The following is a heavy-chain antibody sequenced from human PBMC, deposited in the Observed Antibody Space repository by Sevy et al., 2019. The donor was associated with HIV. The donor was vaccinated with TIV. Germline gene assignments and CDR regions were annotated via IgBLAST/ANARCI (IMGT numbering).Heavy chain of an antibody. V-gene: IGHV3-21*01. CDR3: ARDGARFTSIQGVMGYYHGMDV. Sequence: GGSLRLSCAASGFTFSTYTINWVRQAPGKGLEWVSSISSSSNYIYYADSVQGRFTISRDNAKKSLYLQMNSLRAEDSAVYYCARDGARFTSIQGVMGYYHGMDVWGQGTTVTVSS. CDR2: ISSSSNYI. D-gene: IGHD3-10*01. J-gene: IGHJ6*02. CDR1: GFTFSTYT.